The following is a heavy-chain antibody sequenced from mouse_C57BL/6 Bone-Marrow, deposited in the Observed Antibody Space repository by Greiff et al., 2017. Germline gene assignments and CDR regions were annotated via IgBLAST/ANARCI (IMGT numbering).Heavy chain of an antibody. CDR1: GFTFTDYY. V-gene: IGHV7-3*01. J-gene: IGHJ4*01. CDR3: ARYERWLPYYYAMDY. Sequence: EVMLVESGGGLAQPGGSLSLSCAASGFTFTDYYMSWVRQPPGKALEWLGFIRNKANGYTTEYSASVKGRFTISRDNSQSILYLQMNALRAEDSATYYCARYERWLPYYYAMDYWGQGTSVTVSS. CDR2: IRNKANGYTT. D-gene: IGHD2-3*01.